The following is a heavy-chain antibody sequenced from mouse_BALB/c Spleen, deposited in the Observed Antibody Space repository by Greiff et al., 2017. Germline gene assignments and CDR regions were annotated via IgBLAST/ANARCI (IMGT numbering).Heavy chain of an antibody. V-gene: IGHV5-6-4*01. CDR3: TKTNRY. CDR1: GFTFSSYT. Sequence: DVKLVESGGGLVKPGGSLKLSCAASGFTFSSYTMSWVRQTPEKRLEWVATISSGGSYTYYPDSVKGRFTISRDNAKNTLYLQMSSLKSEDTAMYYCTKTNRYWGQGTTLTVSS. J-gene: IGHJ2*01. CDR2: ISSGGSYT. D-gene: IGHD1-3*01.